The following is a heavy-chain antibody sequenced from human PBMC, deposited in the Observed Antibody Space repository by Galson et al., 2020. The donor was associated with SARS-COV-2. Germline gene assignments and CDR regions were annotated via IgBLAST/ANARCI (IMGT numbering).Heavy chain of an antibody. CDR3: TASTVTTPYTSDY. J-gene: IGHJ4*02. CDR1: GITISNAW. D-gene: IGHD4-17*01. Sequence: GESLKISCAASGITISNAWMSWVRQAPGKGLEWVGRNKSKTDGGTTDYAAPVKGRFTISRDDSKNTLYLQMNSLKTEDTAVYYCTASTVTTPYTSDYWGQGTLVTVSS. CDR2: NKSKTDGGTT. V-gene: IGHV3-15*01.